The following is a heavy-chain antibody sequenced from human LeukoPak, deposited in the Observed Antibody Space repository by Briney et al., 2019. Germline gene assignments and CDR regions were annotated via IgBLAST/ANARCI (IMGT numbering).Heavy chain of an antibody. Sequence: PVKVSCKASGGTFSSYAISWVRQAPGHGLEWMGGIIPIFGTANYAQKFQGRVTITTDESTSTAYMELSSLRSEDTAVYYCARVPREWELLRGFRFDPWGQGTLVTVSS. CDR1: GGTFSSYA. J-gene: IGHJ5*02. CDR3: ARVPREWELLRGFRFDP. V-gene: IGHV1-69*05. D-gene: IGHD1-26*01. CDR2: IIPIFGTA.